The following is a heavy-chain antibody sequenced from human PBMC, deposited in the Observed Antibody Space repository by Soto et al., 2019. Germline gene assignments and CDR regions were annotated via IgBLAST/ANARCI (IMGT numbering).Heavy chain of an antibody. CDR1: GYTFTSYG. J-gene: IGHJ4*02. Sequence: VHLVNSGDEVKKPGASGKVSCKASGYTFTSYGSTWVRQAPGQGLEWMGWISDQNGNTDYAQKLKGRVTVPRDTSTSTAYMELRSLRSDDTAVYYCARVRYGDYWGQGALVTVSS. CDR3: ARVRYGDY. CDR2: ISDQNGNT. D-gene: IGHD1-1*01. V-gene: IGHV1-18*01.